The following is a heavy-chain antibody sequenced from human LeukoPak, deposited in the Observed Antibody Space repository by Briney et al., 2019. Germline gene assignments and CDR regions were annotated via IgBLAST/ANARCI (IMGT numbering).Heavy chain of an antibody. CDR3: ASLAVAGTIGAFDI. V-gene: IGHV3-64*01. CDR1: GFTFSSYA. D-gene: IGHD6-19*01. J-gene: IGHJ3*02. Sequence: GGSLRLSCAASGFTFSSYAMHWVRQAPGTGLEYVSAISSNGGSTYYANSVKGRFTISRDNSKNTLYLQMGSLRAEDMAVYYCASLAVAGTIGAFDIWGQGTMVTVSS. CDR2: ISSNGGST.